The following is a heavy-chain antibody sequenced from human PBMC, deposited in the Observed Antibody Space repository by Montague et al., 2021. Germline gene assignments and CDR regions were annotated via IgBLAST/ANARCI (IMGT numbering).Heavy chain of an antibody. V-gene: IGHV4-59*03. J-gene: IGHJ4*02. CDR1: SGSISSFS. CDR2: LYDSGDT. Sequence: SETLSLTCIVSSGSISSFSWAWIRQAPGKALEWIGHLYDSGDTYYNPSLHSRLPFSLDTSRNQFFLGLTSVTAADTAVYYCARRGRPRGPYHFDYWGQGTLVTVSS. CDR3: ARRGRPRGPYHFDY.